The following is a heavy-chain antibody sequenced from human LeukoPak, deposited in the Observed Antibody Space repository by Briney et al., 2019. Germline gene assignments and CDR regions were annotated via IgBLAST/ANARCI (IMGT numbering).Heavy chain of an antibody. D-gene: IGHD5-18*01. Sequence: PGESLKISCKASGYXCXNYWXGWXXQMPGXGLEWIGIISPGDSDTRSSPSFQGQVTISADKSICTAYLKWSSLKASDTAMYYCARRGDSYGRFDYWGQGILVTVSS. CDR2: ISPGDSDT. CDR1: GYXCXNYW. V-gene: IGHV5-51*01. J-gene: IGHJ4*02. CDR3: ARRGDSYGRFDY.